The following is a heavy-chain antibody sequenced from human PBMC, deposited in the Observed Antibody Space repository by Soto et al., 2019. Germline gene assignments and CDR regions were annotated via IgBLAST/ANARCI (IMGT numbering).Heavy chain of an antibody. CDR1: GVSVNSDNYY. Sequence: SETLSLTCTVSGVSVNSDNYYWSWIRQPPGKGLEWIGHIYNTGSTTYNPSLKSRVTISLDTSRNRFSLSLNSVTAADTAVFYCARAYSNSPEAFDFWGRGTLVTVSS. J-gene: IGHJ4*02. V-gene: IGHV4-61*03. CDR3: ARAYSNSPEAFDF. D-gene: IGHD6-6*01. CDR2: IYNTGST.